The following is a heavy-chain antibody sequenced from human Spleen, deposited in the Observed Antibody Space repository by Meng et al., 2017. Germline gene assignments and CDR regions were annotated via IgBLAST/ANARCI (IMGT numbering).Heavy chain of an antibody. CDR2: INPKSGDT. J-gene: IGHJ4*02. CDR1: GYTFTSFG. CDR3: ARDEDISAAGKLFGDY. Sequence: QLFQCGFGLQKPGTSGKVACKASGYTFTSFGMNWVRQAPRQGLEWMGRINPKSGDTLYAQRFQGRVTMTGDTSISTAYMELSGLRSDDTAMYYCARDEDISAAGKLFGDYWGQGTLVTVSS. V-gene: IGHV1-2*06. D-gene: IGHD6-13*01.